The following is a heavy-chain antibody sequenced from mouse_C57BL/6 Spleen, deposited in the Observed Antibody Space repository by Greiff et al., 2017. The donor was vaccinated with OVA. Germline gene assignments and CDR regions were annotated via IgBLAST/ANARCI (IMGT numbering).Heavy chain of an antibody. Sequence: ESGPGLVKPSQSLSLTCSVTGYSITSGYYWNWIRQFPGNKLEWMGYISYDGSNNYNPSLKNRISITRDTSKNQFFLKLNSVTTEDTATYYCAREDTTGYFDVWGTGTTVTVSS. D-gene: IGHD1-1*01. CDR2: ISYDGSN. CDR3: AREDTTGYFDV. J-gene: IGHJ1*03. V-gene: IGHV3-6*01. CDR1: GYSITSGYY.